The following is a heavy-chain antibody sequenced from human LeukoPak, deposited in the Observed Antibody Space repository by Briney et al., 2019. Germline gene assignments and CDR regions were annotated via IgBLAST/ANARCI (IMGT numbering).Heavy chain of an antibody. CDR2: IYSGGTT. V-gene: IGHV3-53*01. D-gene: IGHD1-26*01. CDR3: ARAATTVTQWDY. CDR1: GFTVSSHY. Sequence: GGSLRLSCAASGFTVSSHYMSWVRQAPGKGLEWVSAIYSGGTTYYADSVRDRFTISRDNSQNTVYLQMNSLRAEDTAVYYCARAATTVTQWDYWGQGTLVTVSS. J-gene: IGHJ4*02.